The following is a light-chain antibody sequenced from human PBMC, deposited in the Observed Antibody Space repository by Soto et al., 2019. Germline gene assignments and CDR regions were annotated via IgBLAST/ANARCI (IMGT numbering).Light chain of an antibody. CDR1: QGVTTN. Sequence: DILMTQSPATLSLSPGERVTLSCRAGQGVTTNFAWFQQRSGQSPRLLIYDVSSTGTGVLSRFSGTVSETDFTLTISGQQSEDSAIYFCQQYNNWPFPFGQGTGLEIK. J-gene: IGKJ5*01. CDR2: DVS. CDR3: QQYNNWPFP. V-gene: IGKV3-15*01.